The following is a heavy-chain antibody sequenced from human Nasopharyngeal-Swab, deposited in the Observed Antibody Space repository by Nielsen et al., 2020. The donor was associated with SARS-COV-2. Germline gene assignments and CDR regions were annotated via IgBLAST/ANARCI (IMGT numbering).Heavy chain of an antibody. CDR3: ARLSGWYLSLAFDY. CDR1: GFTFSSYG. CDR2: IWYDGSNK. V-gene: IGHV3-33*01. Sequence: GGSLRLSCAASGFTFSSYGMHWVRQAPGKGLEWVVVIWYDGSNKYYADSVKGRFTISRDNSKNTLYLQMNSLRAEDTAVYYCARLSGWYLSLAFDYWGQGTLVTVSS. J-gene: IGHJ4*02. D-gene: IGHD6-19*01.